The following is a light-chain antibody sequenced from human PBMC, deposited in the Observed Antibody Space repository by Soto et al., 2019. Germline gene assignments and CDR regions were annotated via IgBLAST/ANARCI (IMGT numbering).Light chain of an antibody. CDR1: QSVSSN. V-gene: IGKV3-15*01. CDR3: QQYYNWQYT. J-gene: IGKJ2*01. Sequence: EIVMTQSPATLSVSPGERATLSCRASQSVSSNLAWYQQKPGRAPRLLIYGASTRATGIPARFSGSGSGTEFTLTISSLQSEDFAVYYCQQYYNWQYTFGQGTKLEIK. CDR2: GAS.